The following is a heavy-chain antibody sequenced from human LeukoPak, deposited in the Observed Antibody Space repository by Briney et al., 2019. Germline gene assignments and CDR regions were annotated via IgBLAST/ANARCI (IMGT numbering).Heavy chain of an antibody. CDR2: IYSGGTT. Sequence: GGSLRLSCAASGFTVGSNYMSWVRQAPGKGLEWVSIIYSGGTTYYADSVKGRFTISRHNSKNTLYLQMNSLRTEDTAVYYCATSGSIVWGRKGTASSLWGQGTLVTVSS. D-gene: IGHD2-21*02. CDR1: GFTVGSNY. CDR3: ATSGSIVWGRKGTASSL. J-gene: IGHJ4*02. V-gene: IGHV3-53*04.